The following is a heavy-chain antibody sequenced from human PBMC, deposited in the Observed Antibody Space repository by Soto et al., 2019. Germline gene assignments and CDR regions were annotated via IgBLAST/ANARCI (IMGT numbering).Heavy chain of an antibody. V-gene: IGHV1-18*01. CDR1: GYTFSNYG. J-gene: IGHJ5*02. D-gene: IGHD6-6*01. CDR3: AGTSSSSSWFDT. CDR2: ISGYNGNT. Sequence: ASVKVSCKASGYTFSNYGISWVRQAPGQGLEWMGWISGYNGNTSYAQNFQGRVTMTADPSTRTAYMDLRSLISDATAVYFCAGTSSSSSWFDTWGQGTLVTVSS.